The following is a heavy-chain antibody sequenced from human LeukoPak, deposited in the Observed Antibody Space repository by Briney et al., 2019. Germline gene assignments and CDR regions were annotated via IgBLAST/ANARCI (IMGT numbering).Heavy chain of an antibody. Sequence: GSSLRLSCAASGFTFSSYAMHWVRQPPGKGLEWVAVIWYDGSNKYYADSVKGRFTISRDNSKNTLYLQMNSLRAEDTAVYYCARGIGYNYVDFDYWGQGTLVTVSS. CDR1: GFTFSSYA. D-gene: IGHD5-24*01. V-gene: IGHV3-33*01. CDR3: ARGIGYNYVDFDY. CDR2: IWYDGSNK. J-gene: IGHJ4*02.